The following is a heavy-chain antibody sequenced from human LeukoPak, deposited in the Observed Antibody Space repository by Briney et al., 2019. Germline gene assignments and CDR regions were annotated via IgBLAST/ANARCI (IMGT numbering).Heavy chain of an antibody. V-gene: IGHV4-39*01. CDR2: IYYSGST. D-gene: IGHD2-2*01. CDR1: GGSISSSSYY. Sequence: PSETLSLTCTVSGGSISSSSYYWGWIRQPPGKGLEWIGSIYYSGSTYYNPSLKSRVTISVDTSKNQFSLKLSSVTAADTALYYCARWYCSNNLCFHMDVWGKGTTVTVSS. J-gene: IGHJ6*03. CDR3: ARWYCSNNLCFHMDV.